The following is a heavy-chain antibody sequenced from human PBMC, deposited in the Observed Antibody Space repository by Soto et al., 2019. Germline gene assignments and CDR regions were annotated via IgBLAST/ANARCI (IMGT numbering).Heavy chain of an antibody. Sequence: QVQLVESGGGVVQPGRSLRLSCAASGVSFSSHGMHWVRQAPGRGLEWVAVISHDGSFKSYADSLRGRFTVSRDNSKNTLYLQIHSPRPEDTAVYYCAKLEGSVPVDGDWFDPWGQGTLVTVSS. CDR3: AKLEGSVPVDGDWFDP. J-gene: IGHJ5*02. CDR2: ISHDGSFK. CDR1: GVSFSSHG. V-gene: IGHV3-30*18. D-gene: IGHD6-19*01.